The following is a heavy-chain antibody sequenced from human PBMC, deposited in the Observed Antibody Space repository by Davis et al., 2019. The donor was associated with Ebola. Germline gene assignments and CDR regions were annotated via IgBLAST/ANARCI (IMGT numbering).Heavy chain of an antibody. V-gene: IGHV1-69*13. CDR1: GGTFSSYA. CDR3: ARDPNYYGSGSN. D-gene: IGHD3-10*01. CDR2: IIPIFGTA. Sequence: SVKVSCKASGGTFSSYAISWVRQAPGQGLEWMGGIIPIFGTANYAQRFQGRVTITADESTSTAYMELSSLRSEDTAVYYCARDPNYYGSGSNWGQGTLVTVSS. J-gene: IGHJ4*02.